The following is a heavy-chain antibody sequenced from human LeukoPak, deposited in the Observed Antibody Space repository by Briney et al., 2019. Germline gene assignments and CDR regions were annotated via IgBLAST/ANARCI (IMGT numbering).Heavy chain of an antibody. CDR3: ARERWELLRNPNYYYYYMDV. J-gene: IGHJ6*03. Sequence: GGSLRLSCAASGFTFSSYWMHWVRQAPGKGLVWVSRINTDGSSTSYADSVKGRFTISRDNAKNTLYLQMNSLRAEDTAVYYCARERWELLRNPNYYYYYMDVWGKGTTVTVSS. V-gene: IGHV3-74*01. CDR2: INTDGSST. D-gene: IGHD1-26*01. CDR1: GFTFSSYW.